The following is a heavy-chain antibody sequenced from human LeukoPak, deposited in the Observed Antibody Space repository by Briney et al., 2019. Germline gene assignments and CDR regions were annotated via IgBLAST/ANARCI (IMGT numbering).Heavy chain of an antibody. CDR1: GYTFTIYA. CDR3: ARVVELNEWEQHH. J-gene: IGHJ5*02. V-gene: IGHV1-18*01. CDR2: ISPYNGNT. D-gene: IGHD1-26*01. Sequence: ASVKLSCKTSGYTFTIYAISWVRQAPGQGLEWMGWISPYNGNTDYAQKFQGRVTMTTDTSTSTAYMELRSLRSDDTAMYYCARVVELNEWEQHHWGQGTLVTVSS.